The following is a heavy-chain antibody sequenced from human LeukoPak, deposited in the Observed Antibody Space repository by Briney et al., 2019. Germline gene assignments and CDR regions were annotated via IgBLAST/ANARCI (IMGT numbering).Heavy chain of an antibody. Sequence: GGSLRLSCAASGFTFGTYTMNWVRLAPGKGLAWVSYISSSSSTIYYADSVKGRFTISRDNAKNSLFLQMNSLRAEDTAVYYCAKGLAVAGHFDYWGQGTLVTVSS. CDR1: GFTFGTYT. CDR3: AKGLAVAGHFDY. CDR2: ISSSSSTI. D-gene: IGHD6-19*01. V-gene: IGHV3-48*01. J-gene: IGHJ4*02.